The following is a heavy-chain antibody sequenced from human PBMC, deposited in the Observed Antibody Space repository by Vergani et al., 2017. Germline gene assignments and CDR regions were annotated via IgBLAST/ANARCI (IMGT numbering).Heavy chain of an antibody. CDR3: TRHVPCGDGDCLHFDH. CDR2: INPIDSKI. D-gene: IGHD2-21*02. J-gene: IGHJ4*02. CDR1: ESSFISNE. V-gene: IGHV5-51*01. Sequence: EVMLVPSGAEVKKPGESLKISCKYSESSFISNEIAWVRQMSGKGLQWMGNINPIDSKIAYSPSFQGQAIMSLDKSITTAYLQLRSLKASDTAIYYCTRHVPCGDGDCLHFDHWGQGTQVTVSS.